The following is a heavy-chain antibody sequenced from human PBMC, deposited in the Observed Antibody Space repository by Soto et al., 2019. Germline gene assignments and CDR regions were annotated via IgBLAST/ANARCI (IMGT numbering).Heavy chain of an antibody. CDR3: ARGVGATTSYYYYGMDV. D-gene: IGHD1-26*01. J-gene: IGHJ6*02. V-gene: IGHV1-3*01. Sequence: QVQLVQSGAEVQKPGASVKVSCKASGYTFTSYAMHWVRQAPGQRVGWMGWINAGNGNTKYSQKFQGRVTITRDTSASTAYMELSSLRSEDTAVYYCARGVGATTSYYYYGMDVWGQGTTVTVSS. CDR2: INAGNGNT. CDR1: GYTFTSYA.